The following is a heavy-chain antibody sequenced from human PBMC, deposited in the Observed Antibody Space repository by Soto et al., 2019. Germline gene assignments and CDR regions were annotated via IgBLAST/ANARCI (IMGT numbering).Heavy chain of an antibody. Sequence: QVQLVQSGAEVKKPGSSVKVSCKASGGTLNKHAITWVRRAQGHGLEWLGGLIPMLGIPNYPQKFQGRVTTTADDSTNTSHIDLHSLTSDDAAVYYCARGVTSGWLKGAYDVWGQGTMVTVSS. D-gene: IGHD6-13*01. CDR2: LIPMLGIP. V-gene: IGHV1-69*01. CDR3: ARGVTSGWLKGAYDV. J-gene: IGHJ3*01. CDR1: GGTLNKHA.